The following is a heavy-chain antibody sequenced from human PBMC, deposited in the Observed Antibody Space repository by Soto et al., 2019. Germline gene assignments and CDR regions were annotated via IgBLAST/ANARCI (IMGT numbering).Heavy chain of an antibody. D-gene: IGHD2-8*02. V-gene: IGHV3-23*01. Sequence: GGSLRLSCAASGFTFSSYAMSWVRQAPGKGLEWVSAISGSGGSTYYADSVKGRFTISRDNSKNTLYLQMNSLTAGDTALYYCAKATATGGGAFDICGQGTMVTVSS. CDR2: ISGSGGST. CDR3: AKATATGGGAFDI. J-gene: IGHJ3*02. CDR1: GFTFSSYA.